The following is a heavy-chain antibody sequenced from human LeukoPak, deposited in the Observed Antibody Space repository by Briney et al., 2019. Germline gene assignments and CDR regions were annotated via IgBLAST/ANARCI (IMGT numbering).Heavy chain of an antibody. D-gene: IGHD5-18*01. V-gene: IGHV3-74*01. CDR3: AKDQGIQLWLKYFQH. CDR2: INSDGSST. Sequence: GGSLRLSCAASGFTFSSYWMHWVRQAPGKGLVWVSRINSDGSSTSYADSVKGRFTISRDNSKSTLYLQMNSLRAEDTAVYYCAKDQGIQLWLKYFQHWGQDTLVTVSS. CDR1: GFTFSSYW. J-gene: IGHJ1*01.